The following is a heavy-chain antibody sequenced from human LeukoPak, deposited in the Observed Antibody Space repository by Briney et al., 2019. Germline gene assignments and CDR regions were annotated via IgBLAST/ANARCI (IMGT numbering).Heavy chain of an antibody. Sequence: SETLSLTCTVSGDSISSYYWSWTRQPPGKGLEWIGYIDYRGSTNYNPSLKSRVTISADTSKNQFSLNLTSVTAADTAVYYCARGEDGTGDYRPTYFDSWGQGTLVTVSS. J-gene: IGHJ4*02. V-gene: IGHV4-59*12. CDR1: GDSISSYY. CDR3: ARGEDGTGDYRPTYFDS. CDR2: IDYRGST. D-gene: IGHD4-17*01.